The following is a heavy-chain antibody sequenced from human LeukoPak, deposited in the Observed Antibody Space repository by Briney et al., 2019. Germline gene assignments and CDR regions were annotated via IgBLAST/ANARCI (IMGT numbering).Heavy chain of an antibody. CDR1: GFTFSNYA. CDR3: AKYTSPLAAVAGTRVDY. V-gene: IGHV3-23*01. D-gene: IGHD6-19*01. Sequence: PGGSLRLSCAASGFTFSNYAMSWVRQAPGKGLEWVSAISGSGGSSYYADFVKGRFTISRDNSKNTLYLQMDGLGAEDTAVYYCAKYTSPLAAVAGTRVDYWGQGTLVTVSS. CDR2: ISGSGGSS. J-gene: IGHJ4*02.